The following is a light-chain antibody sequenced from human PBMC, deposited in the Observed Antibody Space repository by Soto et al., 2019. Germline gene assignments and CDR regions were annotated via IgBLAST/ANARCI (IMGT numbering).Light chain of an antibody. CDR1: QSISSY. J-gene: IGKJ5*01. Sequence: DIQMPQSPSSLSASVGDRATITCRASQSISSYLNWYQQKPGKAPKLXXYAASSLQSGVPSRFSGGRSCTDLTLTFSSLQTEDFAAYGCQQSYSTPFVTFGQGTRLEIK. CDR2: AAS. V-gene: IGKV1-39*01. CDR3: QQSYSTPFVT.